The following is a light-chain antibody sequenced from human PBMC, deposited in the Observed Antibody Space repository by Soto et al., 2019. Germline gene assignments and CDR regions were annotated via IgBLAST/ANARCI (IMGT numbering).Light chain of an antibody. V-gene: IGKV3-11*01. CDR1: PSVSSY. CDR2: DAS. J-gene: IGKJ2*01. Sequence: EIVLTQSPATLSLSPGERATLSCRASPSVSSYLAWYQQKPSQAPRLLIYDASNRATGIPARFSGGGSGTDFTLTISSLEPEDFAVYYCQQRFNWPRFTFGQGTKLEIK. CDR3: QQRFNWPRFT.